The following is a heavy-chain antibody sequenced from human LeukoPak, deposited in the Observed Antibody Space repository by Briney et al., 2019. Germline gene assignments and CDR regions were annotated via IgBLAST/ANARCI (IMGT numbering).Heavy chain of an antibody. CDR1: GYTFATYG. J-gene: IGHJ4*02. D-gene: IGHD4/OR15-4a*01. Sequence: ASVKVSCKTSGYTFATYGISWVRQAPGQGLEWMGWINPKSGDTEYAQKFQGRVTMTRDTSISTAYMDLSRLIPDDTAVYYCARDRSVYGDNSIIGYWGQGTLVTVSS. CDR3: ARDRSVYGDNSIIGY. V-gene: IGHV1-2*02. CDR2: INPKSGDT.